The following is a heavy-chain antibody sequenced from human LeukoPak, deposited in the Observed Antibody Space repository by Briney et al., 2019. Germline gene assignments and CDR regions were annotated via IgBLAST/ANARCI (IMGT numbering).Heavy chain of an antibody. CDR2: ISWNSGSI. D-gene: IGHD6-19*01. Sequence: PLRSPSLSCALSLLAPDDYTIHWLPQAPGKGLGWVSGISWNSGSIASTASVKGRFTIPKDNARNCLYLHLNSLRVQAPAFIYLARDNRRQYTSGPIPASIHWGEGALVTVSS. V-gene: IGHV3-9*02. J-gene: IGHJ4*02. CDR3: ARDNRRQYTSGPIPASIH. CDR1: LLAPDDYT.